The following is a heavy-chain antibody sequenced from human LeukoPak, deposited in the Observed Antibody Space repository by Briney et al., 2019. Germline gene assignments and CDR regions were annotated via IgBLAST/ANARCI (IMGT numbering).Heavy chain of an antibody. Sequence: ASVKVSCKASGYTFTSYYMHWVRQAPGQGLEWMGIINPSGGSTSYAQKFQGRVTMTRDTSTSTVYKELSSLRSEDTAVYYCARLVYYYDSSGNDAFDIWGQGTMVTVSS. V-gene: IGHV1-46*01. CDR3: ARLVYYYDSSGNDAFDI. D-gene: IGHD3-22*01. CDR1: GYTFTSYY. J-gene: IGHJ3*02. CDR2: INPSGGST.